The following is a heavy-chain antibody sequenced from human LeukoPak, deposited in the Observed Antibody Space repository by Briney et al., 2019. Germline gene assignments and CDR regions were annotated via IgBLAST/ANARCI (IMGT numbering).Heavy chain of an antibody. CDR2: IYYSGST. J-gene: IGHJ5*02. V-gene: IGHV4-59*01. D-gene: IGHD1-26*01. CDR1: GGSISSYY. Sequence: SETLSLTCTASGGSISSYYWSWIRQPPGKGLEGIGYIYYSGSTNYNPSLKRRVTISVDTSKNQFSLKLSSVTAADTAVYYCARTYSGSYYLFWFDPWGQGTLVTVSS. CDR3: ARTYSGSYYLFWFDP.